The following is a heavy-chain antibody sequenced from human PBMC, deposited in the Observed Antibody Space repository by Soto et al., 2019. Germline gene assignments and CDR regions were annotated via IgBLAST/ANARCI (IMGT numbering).Heavy chain of an antibody. Sequence: ASVKPSCKASGYTFTGNYMHWVRQAPRQGLEWMGWINPNSGGTNYAQKFQGWVTMTRDTSISTAYMELSSLRSEDTAVYYCAAPRPNRYYYYYMDVWGKGTTVTVSS. CDR1: GYTFTGNY. V-gene: IGHV1-2*04. CDR3: AAPRPNRYYYYYMDV. J-gene: IGHJ6*03. CDR2: INPNSGGT.